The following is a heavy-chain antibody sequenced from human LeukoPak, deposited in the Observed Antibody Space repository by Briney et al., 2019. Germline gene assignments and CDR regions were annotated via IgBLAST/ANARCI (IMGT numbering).Heavy chain of an antibody. D-gene: IGHD6-13*01. J-gene: IGHJ4*02. V-gene: IGHV1-2*02. Sequence: ASVKVSCKASGGTFSSYAISWVRQAPGQGLEWMGWINPNSGGTNYAQKFQGRVTMTRDTSISTAYMELSGLRSDDTAVFFCATAAGSWDFDYWGQGTLVTVSS. CDR1: GGTFSSYA. CDR2: INPNSGGT. CDR3: ATAAGSWDFDY.